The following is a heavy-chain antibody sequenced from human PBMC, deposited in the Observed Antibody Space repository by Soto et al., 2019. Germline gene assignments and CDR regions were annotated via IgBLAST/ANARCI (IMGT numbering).Heavy chain of an antibody. D-gene: IGHD3-3*01. CDR2: INPSNGST. Sequence: ASVKVSCKASGYTFTSDFIHWVRQAPGQGLEWMGKINPSNGSTTYAQNFQGRLTMTRDTSTSTVFMELSSLRSEDTAVYYCAKGGPSRFLEWLLSGFDPWGQGTLVTSPQ. CDR1: GYTFTSDF. CDR3: AKGGPSRFLEWLLSGFDP. V-gene: IGHV1-46*01. J-gene: IGHJ5*02.